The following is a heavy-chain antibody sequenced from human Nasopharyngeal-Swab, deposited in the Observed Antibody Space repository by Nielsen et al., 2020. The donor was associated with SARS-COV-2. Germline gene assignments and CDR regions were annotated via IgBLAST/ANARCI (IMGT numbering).Heavy chain of an antibody. J-gene: IGHJ4*02. CDR1: GFTVSSNY. V-gene: IGHV3-66*01. CDR3: AKDMAAGYFFDF. Sequence: GESLKISCAASGFTVSSNYMNWVRQAPGKGLEWVSGIYFGGTTYYADSVKGRFTISRDNSQNTLYLQMDSLRAEDAAIYYCAKDMAAGYFFDFWGQGTLVTVSS. CDR2: IYFGGTT. D-gene: IGHD6-13*01.